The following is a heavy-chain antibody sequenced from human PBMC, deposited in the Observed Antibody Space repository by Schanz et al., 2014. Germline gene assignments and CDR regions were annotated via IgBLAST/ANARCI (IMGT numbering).Heavy chain of an antibody. V-gene: IGHV3-30*02. Sequence: QVQLVESGGGVVQPGGSLRLSCAASGFTFSSYGIHWVRQAPDKGLEWVSFIRYDGVNKYYADSVKGRFTISRDNSKNTLYLQMNSLRAEDTAVYYCAKDLAVAGDYWGQGTLVTVSS. CDR1: GFTFSSYG. CDR2: IRYDGVNK. J-gene: IGHJ4*02. D-gene: IGHD6-19*01. CDR3: AKDLAVAGDY.